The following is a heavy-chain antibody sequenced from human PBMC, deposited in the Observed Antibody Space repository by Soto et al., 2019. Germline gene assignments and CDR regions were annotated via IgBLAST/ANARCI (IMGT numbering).Heavy chain of an antibody. Sequence: SVKVSCKASGGTFSSYGISWVRQAPGQGLEWMGGIIPIFGTANYAQKFQGRVTITADESTSTAYMELSSLRSEDTAVHYCARGEAARYYHGMDVWGQGTTVTVSS. CDR1: GGTFSSYG. D-gene: IGHD6-13*01. V-gene: IGHV1-69*13. CDR2: IIPIFGTA. CDR3: ARGEAARYYHGMDV. J-gene: IGHJ6*02.